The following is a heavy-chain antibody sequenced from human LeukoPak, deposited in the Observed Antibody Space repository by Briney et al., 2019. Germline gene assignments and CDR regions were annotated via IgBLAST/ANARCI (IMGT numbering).Heavy chain of an antibody. Sequence: ASVKVSCKASGYTFTGYYMYWVRQAPGQGLEWMGWINPNSGGTNYAQKFQGRVTMTRDTSISTAYMELSRLRSDDTAVYYCARDSTDITMIVVAFDAFDIWGQGTMVTVSS. D-gene: IGHD3-22*01. CDR2: INPNSGGT. J-gene: IGHJ3*02. CDR3: ARDSTDITMIVVAFDAFDI. V-gene: IGHV1-2*02. CDR1: GYTFTGYY.